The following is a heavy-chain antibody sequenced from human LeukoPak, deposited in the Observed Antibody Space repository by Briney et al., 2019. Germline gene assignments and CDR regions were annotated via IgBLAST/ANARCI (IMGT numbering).Heavy chain of an antibody. D-gene: IGHD3-16*01. CDR3: ARGEVLGYDLTAFDI. J-gene: IGHJ3*02. Sequence: ASVKVPCKASGYTFTSYGISWVRQAPGQGLEWMGWISAYNGNTNYAQKLQGRVTMTTDTSTSTAYMELRSLRSDDTAVYYCARGEVLGYDLTAFDIWGQGTMVTVSS. V-gene: IGHV1-18*01. CDR1: GYTFTSYG. CDR2: ISAYNGNT.